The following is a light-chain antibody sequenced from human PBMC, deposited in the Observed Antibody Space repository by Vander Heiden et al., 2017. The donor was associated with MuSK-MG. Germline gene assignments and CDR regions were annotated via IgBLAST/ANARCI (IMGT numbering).Light chain of an antibody. J-gene: IGLJ3*02. V-gene: IGLV1-40*01. CDR2: GNV. CDR1: NSNIGAGYD. CDR3: QSDASSLSVV. Sequence: QSVLTQPHSVSGAPGQRVTISCTGTNSNIGAGYDVHWYQHLPRTAPNLLIFGNVNRPSGVPARFSASRSATSASLAITGLSAEDEADYSCQSDASSLSVVFGGGTKLTVL.